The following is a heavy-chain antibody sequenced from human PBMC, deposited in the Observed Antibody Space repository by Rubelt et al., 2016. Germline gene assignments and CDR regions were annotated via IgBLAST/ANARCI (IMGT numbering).Heavy chain of an antibody. Sequence: QVQLVESGGGVVQPGRSLRLSCAASGFTFSSYAMHWVRQAPGKGLEWVAVISYDGSNKYYADSVKGRFTISRDNSKNTLYLRMNSLRAEDTAVYYCAKELTGVATIGYYFDNWGQGTLVTVSS. D-gene: IGHD5-12*01. CDR3: AKELTGVATIGYYFDN. V-gene: IGHV3-30*04. CDR1: GFTFSSYA. J-gene: IGHJ4*02. CDR2: ISYDGSNK.